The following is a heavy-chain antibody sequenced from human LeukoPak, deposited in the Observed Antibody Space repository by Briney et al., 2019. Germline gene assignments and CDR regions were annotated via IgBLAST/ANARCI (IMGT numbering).Heavy chain of an antibody. V-gene: IGHV3-30*03. CDR1: GFTFSSYG. CDR2: ISYDGSNK. Sequence: PGGSLRLSCAASGFTFSSYGMHWARQAPGKGLEWVAVISYDGSNKYYADSVKGRFTISRDNSKNTLYLQMNSLRAEDTAVYYCARGRDIVVVLAAFDIWGQGTMVTVSS. CDR3: ARGRDIVVVLAAFDI. J-gene: IGHJ3*02. D-gene: IGHD2-2*01.